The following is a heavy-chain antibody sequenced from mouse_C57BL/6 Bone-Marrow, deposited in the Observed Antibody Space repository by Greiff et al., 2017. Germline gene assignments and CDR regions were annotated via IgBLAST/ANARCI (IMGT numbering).Heavy chain of an antibody. V-gene: IGHV1-64*01. J-gene: IGHJ2*01. D-gene: IGHD2-1*01. CDR2: LHPNSGST. CDR1: GYPFTSYW. Sequence: QVQLQQPGAELVKPGASVKLSCKASGYPFTSYWMHWVKQRPGQGLEWIGMLHPNSGSTNSNEQFKNKAKLPADKSSSTAYMQLSSLTSEDSAVYYCAIAYYGSYDYFDYWGQGTTLTVSS. CDR3: AIAYYGSYDYFDY.